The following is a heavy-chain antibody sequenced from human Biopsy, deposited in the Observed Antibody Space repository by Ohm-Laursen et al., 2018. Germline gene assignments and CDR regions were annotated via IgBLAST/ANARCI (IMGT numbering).Heavy chain of an antibody. CDR3: ARFSVTGYTLPRWFFDL. Sequence: SDTLSLTCTVSGDSISSNFWSCILQPPAEEVVEIGYMTNSSSSTYNHSLQSRVTIAMDATKNQFSLNTNSVTAADAAVYYCARFSVTGYTLPRWFFDLWGRGTLVTVSS. CDR2: MTNSSSS. CDR1: GDSISSNF. V-gene: IGHV4-59*07. J-gene: IGHJ2*01. D-gene: IGHD3-9*01.